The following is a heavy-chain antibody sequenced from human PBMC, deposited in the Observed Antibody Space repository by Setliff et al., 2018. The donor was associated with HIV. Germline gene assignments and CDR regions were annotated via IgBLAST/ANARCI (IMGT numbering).Heavy chain of an antibody. J-gene: IGHJ3*02. CDR3: ARGGGYDSSSSDAFDI. D-gene: IGHD3-22*01. CDR2: IYYSGST. V-gene: IGHV4-59*11. CDR1: GGSISSHY. Sequence: SETLSLTCTVSGGSISSHYWSWIRQPPGKGLEWIGYIYYSGSTNYNPSLKSRVTISVDTSKNQFSLKLSSVTAADTAVYYCARGGGYDSSSSDAFDIWGHGTMVTVSS.